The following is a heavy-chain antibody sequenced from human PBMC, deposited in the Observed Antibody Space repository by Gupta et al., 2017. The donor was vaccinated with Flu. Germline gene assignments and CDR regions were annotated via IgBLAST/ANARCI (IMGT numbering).Heavy chain of an antibody. V-gene: IGHV4-59*01. CDR1: GLSISSFY. Sequence: QVQLQESGPGLVKPSEPLSLTCTVSGLSISSFYWSWIRQAPGKGLEWIGYSHYSGSTNYNPPLKSRVIMSVDTSRSQFSLKLSSVTAADTVVYYCAKDYSVWKDEYYYMDVWGKGTTVTVSS. CDR3: AKDYSVWKDEYYYMDV. CDR2: SHYSGST. D-gene: IGHD2/OR15-2a*01. J-gene: IGHJ6*04.